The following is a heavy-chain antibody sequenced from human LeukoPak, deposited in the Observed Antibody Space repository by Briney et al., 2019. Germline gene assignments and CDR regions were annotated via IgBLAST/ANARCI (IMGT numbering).Heavy chain of an antibody. Sequence: GGSLRLSCAASGFTFSSHWMSWVRQAPGKGLEWVANIKQDGTATYYVDSVKGRFTISRDNAKNSLYLQMNSLRAEDTAVYYCARISIAAAGDFDLWGQGTLVTVSS. J-gene: IGHJ4*02. V-gene: IGHV3-7*05. CDR3: ARISIAAAGDFDL. CDR1: GFTFSSHW. D-gene: IGHD6-13*01. CDR2: IKQDGTAT.